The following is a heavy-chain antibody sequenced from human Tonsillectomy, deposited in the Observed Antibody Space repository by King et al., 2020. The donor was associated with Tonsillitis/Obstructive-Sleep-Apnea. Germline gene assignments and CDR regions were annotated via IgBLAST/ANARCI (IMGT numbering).Heavy chain of an antibody. J-gene: IGHJ4*02. CDR1: DDSFSSYC. CDR3: ARESPYDTGTYYYVVFDY. D-gene: IGHD3-22*01. CDR2: IYNGGST. Sequence: VQLQESGPGLVKPSETLSLTCSVSDDSFSSYCWSWIRPPAGKGLEWIGNIYNGGSTDYNPSLRGRVTMTVDTYRRQFSLKLTSVTAADTAVYYCARESPYDTGTYYYVVFDYWGQGTLVTVSS. V-gene: IGHV4-4*07.